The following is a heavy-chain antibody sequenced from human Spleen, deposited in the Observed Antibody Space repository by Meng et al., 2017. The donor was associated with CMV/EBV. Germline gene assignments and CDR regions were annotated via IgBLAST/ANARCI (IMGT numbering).Heavy chain of an antibody. D-gene: IGHD5-24*01. J-gene: IGHJ4*02. CDR3: AREIKEQMAAFDL. CDR2: INPNTGGT. V-gene: IGHV1-2*02. Sequence: ASVKVSCKTSGYTFTGHYLHWVRQAPGQGLEWVGWINPNTGGTNYAQKLQGRVTMTRDTSISTAYMDLRRLRSEDTAVYYCAREIKEQMAAFDLWGQGTLVTVSS. CDR1: GYTFTGHY.